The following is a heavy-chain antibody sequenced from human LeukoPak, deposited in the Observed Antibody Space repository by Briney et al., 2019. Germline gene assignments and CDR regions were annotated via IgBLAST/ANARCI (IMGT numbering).Heavy chain of an antibody. CDR3: ARSIGYYDFWSGYQTD. CDR2: ISSSSSYT. CDR1: GFTFSDYY. D-gene: IGHD3-3*01. V-gene: IGHV3-11*06. J-gene: IGHJ4*02. Sequence: GGSLRLSCAASGFTFSDYYMSWIRQAPGKGLEWVSYISSSSSYTNYADSVKGRFTISRDNAKNSLYLQMSSLRAEDTAVYYCARSIGYYDFWSGYQTDWGQGTLVTVSS.